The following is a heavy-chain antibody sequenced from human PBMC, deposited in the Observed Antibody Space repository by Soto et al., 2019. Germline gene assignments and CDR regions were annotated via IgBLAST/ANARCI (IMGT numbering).Heavy chain of an antibody. CDR2: IYYSGST. J-gene: IGHJ3*02. CDR1: GGSISSYY. CDR3: ARRLDTAGGTMVRGAPTDAFDI. D-gene: IGHD3-10*01. V-gene: IGHV4-59*08. Sequence: QVQLQESGPGLVKPSETLSLTCTVSGGSISSYYWSWIRQPPGKGLEWIGYIYYSGSTNYNPSLKSRVTISVDTSKNQFSLKLSSVTAADTAVYYCARRLDTAGGTMVRGAPTDAFDIWGQGTMVTVSS.